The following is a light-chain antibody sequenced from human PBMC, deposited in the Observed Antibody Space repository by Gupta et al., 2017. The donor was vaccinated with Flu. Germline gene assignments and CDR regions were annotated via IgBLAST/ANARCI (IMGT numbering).Light chain of an antibody. Sequence: GDRVTITCRASQSINMYLNWYQQKPGKAPKLLIYPASSLQSGVPSRFSDSGSATDFTLTISSLQPEDSATYYCQQTYSTPHSFGQGTKLEI. CDR3: QQTYSTPHS. V-gene: IGKV1-39*01. J-gene: IGKJ2*03. CDR2: PAS. CDR1: QSINMY.